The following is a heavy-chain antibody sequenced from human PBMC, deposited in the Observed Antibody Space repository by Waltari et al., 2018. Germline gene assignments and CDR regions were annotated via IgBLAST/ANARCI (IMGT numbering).Heavy chain of an antibody. CDR1: GFTFSSYS. Sequence: EVQLVESGVGLVQPGGSLRLSCAASGFTFSSYSMNWLRQAPGKGLEWVSYISSSSSTIYYADSVKGRFTISRDNDKNSLYLQMNSLRAEDTDVYYCARDMLYYYYYYMDVWGKGTTVTVSS. CDR2: ISSSSSTI. V-gene: IGHV3-48*04. J-gene: IGHJ6*03. CDR3: ARDMLYYYYYYMDV. D-gene: IGHD3-10*02.